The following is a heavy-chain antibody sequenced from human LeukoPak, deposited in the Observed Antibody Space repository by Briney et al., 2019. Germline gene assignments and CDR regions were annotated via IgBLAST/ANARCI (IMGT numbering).Heavy chain of an antibody. CDR2: ISSNGGST. Sequence: GGSLRLSCAASGFTFSGYAMHWVRQAPGKGLEHVSAISSNGGSTYYANSVKGRFTISRDNSKNTLYLQMGSLRAEDMAVYYCARDSRDGYNPHFDYWGQGTLVTVSS. CDR3: ARDSRDGYNPHFDY. CDR1: GFTFSGYA. D-gene: IGHD5-24*01. J-gene: IGHJ4*02. V-gene: IGHV3-64*01.